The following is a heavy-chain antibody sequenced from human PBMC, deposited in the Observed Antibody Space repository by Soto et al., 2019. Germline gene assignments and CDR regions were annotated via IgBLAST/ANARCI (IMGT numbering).Heavy chain of an antibody. D-gene: IGHD2-21*01. J-gene: IGHJ1*01. Sequence: EVQLLASGGGLVQPGGSLRLSCGASGFTFTNYALSWVRQAPGKGLEWVSSISGSGTDTKYADSVKGRSTISRDNSKKTVYLQVKSLRGEDTAVYYCAKNCGGNCYSTSRIVFQHWGQGTQVTVSS. V-gene: IGHV3-23*01. CDR2: ISGSGTDT. CDR3: AKNCGGNCYSTSRIVFQH. CDR1: GFTFTNYA.